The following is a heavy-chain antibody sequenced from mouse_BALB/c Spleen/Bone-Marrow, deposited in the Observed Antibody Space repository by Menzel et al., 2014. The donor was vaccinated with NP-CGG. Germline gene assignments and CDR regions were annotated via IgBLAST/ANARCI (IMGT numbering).Heavy chain of an antibody. V-gene: IGHV7-3*02. CDR1: GFTFTDYY. CDR2: IRNKANGYTT. Sequence: EVKLMESGGGLVQPGGSLRLSCATSGFTFTDYYMNWVRQPPGKALEWLGFIRNKANGYTTEYSASVKGRFTISRDNSQNFLYLQMNTLRAEDSSTYYCARDKGRVFFDYWGQGTTLTVSS. J-gene: IGHJ2*01. CDR3: ARDKGRVFFDY.